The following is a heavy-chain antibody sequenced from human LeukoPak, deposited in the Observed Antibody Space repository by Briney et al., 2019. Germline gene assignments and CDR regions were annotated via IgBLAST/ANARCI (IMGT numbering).Heavy chain of an antibody. CDR3: AATGTSDLGESWFDP. J-gene: IGHJ5*02. D-gene: IGHD1-7*01. Sequence: SETLSLTCTVSGGSISIYYWSWLRQPPGKAVEWFGYIYYSGSTNYNPSLKSRVTISVDTSKNQFSLKLSSVTAADTAVYYCAATGTSDLGESWFDPWGQGTLVTVSS. CDR2: IYYSGST. CDR1: GGSISIYY. V-gene: IGHV4-59*01.